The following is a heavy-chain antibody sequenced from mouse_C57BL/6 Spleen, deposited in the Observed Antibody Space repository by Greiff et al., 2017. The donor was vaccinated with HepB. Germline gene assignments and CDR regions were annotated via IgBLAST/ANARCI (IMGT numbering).Heavy chain of an antibody. Sequence: VQLQQPGAELVRPGSSVKLSCKASGYTFTSYWMHWVKQRPIQGLEWIGNIDPSDSETHYNQKFKDKATLTVDKSSSTAYMQLSSLTSEDSAVYYCAREWGHYGSLPYWGQGTLVTVSA. CDR1: GYTFTSYW. CDR2: IDPSDSET. J-gene: IGHJ3*01. V-gene: IGHV1-52*01. CDR3: AREWGHYGSLPY. D-gene: IGHD1-1*01.